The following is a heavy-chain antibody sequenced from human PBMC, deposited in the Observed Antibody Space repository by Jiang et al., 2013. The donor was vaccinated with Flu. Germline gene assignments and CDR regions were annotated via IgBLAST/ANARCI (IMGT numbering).Heavy chain of an antibody. V-gene: IGHV4-34*01. J-gene: IGHJ3*02. Sequence: SWIRQPPGKGLEWIGEINHSGSTNYNPSLKSRVTISVDTSKNQFSLKLSSVTAADTAVYYCAKDVPATAIRPNLRAFDIWGQGTMVTVSS. CDR3: AKDVPATAIRPNLRAFDI. CDR2: INHSGST. D-gene: IGHD2-2*02.